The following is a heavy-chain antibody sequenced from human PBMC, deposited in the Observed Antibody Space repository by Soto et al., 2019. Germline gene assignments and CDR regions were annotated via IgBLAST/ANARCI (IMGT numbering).Heavy chain of an antibody. CDR2: INPSGGST. J-gene: IGHJ4*02. V-gene: IGHV1-46*01. CDR3: ARDSESSYYDSSGYSDY. Sequence: ASVKVSCKASGYTFTSYYMHWVRQAPGQGLEWMGIINPSGGSTSYAQKFQGRVTMTRDTSTSTVYMELSSLRSEDTAVYYCARDSESSYYDSSGYSDYWGQGTLVTVSS. CDR1: GYTFTSYY. D-gene: IGHD3-22*01.